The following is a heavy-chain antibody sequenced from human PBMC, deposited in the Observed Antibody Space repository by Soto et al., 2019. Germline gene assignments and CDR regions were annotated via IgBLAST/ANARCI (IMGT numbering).Heavy chain of an antibody. CDR3: ARAVGDPLYYLDY. CDR1: SDSISSYY. V-gene: IGHV4-59*08. CDR2: TDYSGNT. J-gene: IGHJ4*02. Sequence: QVQLQESGPGLVRPSETLSLTCTVSSDSISSYYWIWIRQSPGKGLEWIGYTDYSGNTNYNPSLKSRVTISGDTSKNPFSLRLSSVTAAHTAVYYCARAVGDPLYYLDYWGQGTLVTVSS. D-gene: IGHD6-19*01.